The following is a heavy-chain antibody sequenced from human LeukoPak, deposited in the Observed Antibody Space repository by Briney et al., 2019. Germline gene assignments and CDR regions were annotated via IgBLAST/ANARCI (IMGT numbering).Heavy chain of an antibody. D-gene: IGHD3-10*01. CDR1: GFTFSTYS. CDR3: ARDYGSGNTPFDY. Sequence: GGSLRLSCAASGFTFSTYSMTWVRQAPGKGLEWVSSISSSGSFKYYTDSVRGRFTIYRDNAKNSLYLQMNSLGAEDTAVYYCARDYGSGNTPFDYWGQGTLVTVSS. CDR2: ISSSGSFK. V-gene: IGHV3-21*01. J-gene: IGHJ4*02.